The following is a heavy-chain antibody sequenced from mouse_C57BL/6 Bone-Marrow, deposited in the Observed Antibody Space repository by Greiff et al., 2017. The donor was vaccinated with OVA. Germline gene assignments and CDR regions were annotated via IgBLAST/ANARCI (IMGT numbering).Heavy chain of an antibody. Sequence: EVHLVDSGGGLVKPGGSLKLSCAASGFTFSSYTMSWVRQTPEKRLEWVATISGGGGNTYYPDSVKGRFTISRDNAKNTLYLQMSSLRSEDTALYYCARDDYDRVDYWGQGTTLTVSS. D-gene: IGHD2-4*01. V-gene: IGHV5-9*01. CDR2: ISGGGGNT. CDR1: GFTFSSYT. CDR3: ARDDYDRVDY. J-gene: IGHJ2*01.